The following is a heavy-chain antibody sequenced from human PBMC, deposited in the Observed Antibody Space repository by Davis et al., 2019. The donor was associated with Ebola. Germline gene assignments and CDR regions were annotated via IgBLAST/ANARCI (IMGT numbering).Heavy chain of an antibody. J-gene: IGHJ4*02. V-gene: IGHV3-7*03. Sequence: GGSLRPSCPPPGFTFGSYWMSWVRQLQGRGLEWVAKINQVGSEKNYVDSVKGRFTISRDNAKNSLYLQMNSLRAEDTAVYYCASSVYDILTGYYGYWGQGTLVTVSS. CDR2: INQVGSEK. CDR1: GFTFGSYW. CDR3: ASSVYDILTGYYGY. D-gene: IGHD3-9*01.